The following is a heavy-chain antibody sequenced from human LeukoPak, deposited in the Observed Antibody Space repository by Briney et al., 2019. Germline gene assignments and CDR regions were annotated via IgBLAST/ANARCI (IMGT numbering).Heavy chain of an antibody. D-gene: IGHD3-22*01. J-gene: IGHJ4*02. CDR2: ISWNSGSI. CDR3: ARDLNYYDSSGFDY. Sequence: GGSLRLSCAASGFTFSRYSMHCVRQAPGKGLEWVSGISWNSGSIGYADSVKGRFTISRDNAKNSLYLQMNSLRAEDTAVYYCARDLNYYDSSGFDYWGQGTLVTVSS. CDR1: GFTFSRYS. V-gene: IGHV3-9*01.